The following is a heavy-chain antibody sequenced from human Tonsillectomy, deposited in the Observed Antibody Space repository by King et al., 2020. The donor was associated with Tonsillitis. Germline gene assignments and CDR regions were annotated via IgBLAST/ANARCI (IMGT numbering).Heavy chain of an antibody. CDR1: GFTFGTYG. CDR3: AKAQQAYGDYYYFFYYMDV. Sequence: VQLVESGGGVVQPGGSLRLSFAASGFTFGTYGMHWVRQAPGKGLGWVALISYGGTNKYYADSLKGRFTISRDNSKKTLFLQMNSLRIEDTAVYYCAKAQQAYGDYYYFFYYMDVWGKGTTVTVSS. D-gene: IGHD4-17*01. CDR2: ISYGGTNK. V-gene: IGHV3-30*18. J-gene: IGHJ6*03.